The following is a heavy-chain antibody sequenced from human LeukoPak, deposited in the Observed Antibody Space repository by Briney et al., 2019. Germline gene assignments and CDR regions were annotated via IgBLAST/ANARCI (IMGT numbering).Heavy chain of an antibody. CDR3: TKDLAGYFYYYMDV. CDR1: GFTFSNYA. Sequence: HPGGSLRLSCAASGFTFSNYAMSWVRQAPGKGLEWVSAISGSGGSTYPADSVKGRFTTSRDNSRNTLFLQMNSLRVGDTAVYYCTKDLAGYFYYYMDVWGKGTTVTVSS. V-gene: IGHV3-23*01. J-gene: IGHJ6*03. CDR2: ISGSGGST.